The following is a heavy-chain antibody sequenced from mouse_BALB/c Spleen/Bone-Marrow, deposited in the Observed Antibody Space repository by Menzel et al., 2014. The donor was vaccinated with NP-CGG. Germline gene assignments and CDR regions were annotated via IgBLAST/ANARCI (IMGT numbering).Heavy chain of an antibody. D-gene: IGHD2-1*01. J-gene: IGHJ3*01. CDR3: ARLGHYGGFAY. CDR1: GFDFSRYW. V-gene: IGHV4-1*02. Sequence: EVKLQESGGGLVQPGGSLKPSCAASGFDFSRYWMSWVRQAPGKGLQWIGEINPDSSTINYTPSLKDKFIISRDDAKNTLYLQMSKVRSEDTALYYCARLGHYGGFAYWGQGTLVTVSA. CDR2: INPDSSTI.